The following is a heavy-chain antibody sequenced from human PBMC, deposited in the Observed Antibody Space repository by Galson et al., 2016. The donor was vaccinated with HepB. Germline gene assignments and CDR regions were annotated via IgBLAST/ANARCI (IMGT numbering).Heavy chain of an antibody. CDR2: IYHSGTT. CDR1: GGSITSTNW. V-gene: IGHV4-4*02. D-gene: IGHD2-2*01. Sequence: SETLSLTCAVSGGSITSTNWWSWVRQPPGKGQEWIGEIYHSGTTNYNPSLKSRVTMSVDKSNNQFSLKLTSVTAADTAVYYCAREGLLGTTSCCKGFDYWGQGALVTVSS. J-gene: IGHJ4*02. CDR3: AREGLLGTTSCCKGFDY.